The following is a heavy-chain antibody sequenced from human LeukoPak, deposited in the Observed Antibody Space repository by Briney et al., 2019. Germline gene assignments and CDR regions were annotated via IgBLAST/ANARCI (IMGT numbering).Heavy chain of an antibody. V-gene: IGHV4-59*11. CDR1: GGSITSHY. D-gene: IGHD2-2*02. CDR2: IYYSGTT. Sequence: PSETLSLTCTVSGGSITSHYWSWIRQPPGKGLEWIGYIYYSGTTNYNPSLKSRVTISVDTSKNQFSLKVSSVTAADTAVYYCARDPGYCSSTSCYTWFDHWGQGTLVTVSS. J-gene: IGHJ5*02. CDR3: ARDPGYCSSTSCYTWFDH.